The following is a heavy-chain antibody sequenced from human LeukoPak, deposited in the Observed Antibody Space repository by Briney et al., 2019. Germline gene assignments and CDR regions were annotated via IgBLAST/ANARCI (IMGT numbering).Heavy chain of an antibody. Sequence: SVKVSCKASGGTFISYAISWVRQAPGQGLEWMGGIIPIFGTANYAQKFQGRVTITADESTSTAYMELSSLRSEDTAVYYCARDKGGFYDYVWGSYRPFDYWGQGTLVTVSS. D-gene: IGHD3-16*02. J-gene: IGHJ4*02. CDR3: ARDKGGFYDYVWGSYRPFDY. CDR2: IIPIFGTA. CDR1: GGTFISYA. V-gene: IGHV1-69*13.